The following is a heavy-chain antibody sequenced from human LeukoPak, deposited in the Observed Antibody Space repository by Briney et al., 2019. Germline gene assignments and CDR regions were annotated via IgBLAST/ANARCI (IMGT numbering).Heavy chain of an antibody. CDR2: IYTTGST. Sequence: KPSETLSLTCTVSGGSISSYYWSWIRQPAGKGLEWIGRIYTTGSTNYNPSLKSRVTMSVDTSKNQFSLKLSSVTAADTAVYYCARISYDSTLGSFDYWGQGTLITVSS. V-gene: IGHV4-4*07. J-gene: IGHJ4*02. CDR3: ARISYDSTLGSFDY. CDR1: GGSISSYY. D-gene: IGHD3-22*01.